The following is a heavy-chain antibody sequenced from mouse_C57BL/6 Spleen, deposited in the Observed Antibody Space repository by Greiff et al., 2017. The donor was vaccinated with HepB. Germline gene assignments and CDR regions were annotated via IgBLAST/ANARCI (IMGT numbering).Heavy chain of an antibody. V-gene: IGHV1-81*01. D-gene: IGHD3-1*01. Sequence: QVQLQQSGAELARPGASVKLSCKASGYTFTSYGISWVKQRPGQGLEWIGEIYPRSGNTYYNEKFKGKATLTVDRSSSTAYMELRSLTSEDSAVYVYESRNTDWAKGDFDYWGQGTTLTVSS. J-gene: IGHJ2*01. CDR2: IYPRSGNT. CDR3: ESRNTDWAKGDFDY. CDR1: GYTFTSYG.